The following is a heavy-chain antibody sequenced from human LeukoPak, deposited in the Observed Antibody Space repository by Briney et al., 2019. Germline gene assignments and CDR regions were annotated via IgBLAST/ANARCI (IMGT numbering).Heavy chain of an antibody. CDR1: GVTVSSDY. V-gene: IGHV3-53*04. J-gene: IGHJ4*02. Sequence: GGSLRLSCAASGVTVSSDYMSWVRQAPGKGVEWVSVIYSDGNTYYADSVKGRFTISRHNSKNTLFLQMDSLRPEDTAIYYCASRMTFGGQGTLVTVSS. CDR2: IYSDGNT. D-gene: IGHD2/OR15-2a*01. CDR3: ASRMTF.